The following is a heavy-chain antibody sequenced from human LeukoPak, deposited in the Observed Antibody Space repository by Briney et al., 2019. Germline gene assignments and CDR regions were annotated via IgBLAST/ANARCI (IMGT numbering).Heavy chain of an antibody. V-gene: IGHV3-23*01. CDR3: AKDMITIFGVVTPHDAFDI. CDR1: GFTFSSYA. Sequence: GGSLRLSCAASGFTFSSYAMSWVRQAPGKGLEWVSGISGSGGSTYYADSVKGRFTISRDNSKNTLYLQMNSLRAEDTAVYYCAKDMITIFGVVTPHDAFDIWGQGTMVTVSS. CDR2: ISGSGGST. J-gene: IGHJ3*02. D-gene: IGHD3-3*01.